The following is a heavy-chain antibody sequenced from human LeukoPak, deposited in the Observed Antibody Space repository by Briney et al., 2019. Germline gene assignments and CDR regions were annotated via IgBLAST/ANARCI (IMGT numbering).Heavy chain of an antibody. D-gene: IGHD1-26*01. Sequence: ASVKVSCKASGYTFTGYYMHWVRQAPGQGLEWMGWINPNSGDTNYAQKFQGRVTMTRDTSISTAYMELSRLRSDDTAVYYCARGGGRYSVDYWGQGTLVIVSS. J-gene: IGHJ4*02. CDR1: GYTFTGYY. CDR2: INPNSGDT. V-gene: IGHV1-2*02. CDR3: ARGGGRYSVDY.